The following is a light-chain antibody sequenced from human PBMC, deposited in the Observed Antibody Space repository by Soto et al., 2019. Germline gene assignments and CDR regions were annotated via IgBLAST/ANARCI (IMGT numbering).Light chain of an antibody. J-gene: IGKJ2*01. V-gene: IGKV1-9*01. CDR1: QGISSS. CDR2: AAS. Sequence: IQLTQSPSSLSASVGDRVTIACRASQGISSSLAWYQQKPGKAPKLLIYAASNLQSGVPSRFSGSSYGTDFTLTISSLQPEDFATYYCQQLNSYPPYTFGQGTKLEVK. CDR3: QQLNSYPPYT.